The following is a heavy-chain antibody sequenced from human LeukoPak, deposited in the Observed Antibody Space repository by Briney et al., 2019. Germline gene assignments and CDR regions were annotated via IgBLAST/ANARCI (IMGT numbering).Heavy chain of an antibody. V-gene: IGHV3-30*18. Sequence: PGGSLRLSCAASGFTFSSYGMHWVRQAPGKGLEWVAVISYDGSNKYYADSVKGRFTISRDDSKNTLYLQMNSLRAEDTAVYYYAKDYRQQGSWLTYYFDYWGQGTLVTVSS. D-gene: IGHD6-19*01. CDR1: GFTFSSYG. CDR2: ISYDGSNK. CDR3: AKDYRQQGSWLTYYFDY. J-gene: IGHJ4*02.